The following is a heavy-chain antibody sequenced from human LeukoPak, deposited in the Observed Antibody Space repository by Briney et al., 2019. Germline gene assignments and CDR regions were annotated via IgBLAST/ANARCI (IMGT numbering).Heavy chain of an antibody. Sequence: SETLSLTCAVYGGSFSGYYWSWIRQPPGKGLEWIGEINHSGSTNYNPSLKSRVTISVDTSKNQFSLKLSSVTAADTAVYYCARVRYSSGWYSGLFSFDYWGQGTLVTVSS. CDR3: ARVRYSSGWYSGLFSFDY. CDR1: GGSFSGYY. D-gene: IGHD6-19*01. J-gene: IGHJ4*02. V-gene: IGHV4-34*01. CDR2: INHSGST.